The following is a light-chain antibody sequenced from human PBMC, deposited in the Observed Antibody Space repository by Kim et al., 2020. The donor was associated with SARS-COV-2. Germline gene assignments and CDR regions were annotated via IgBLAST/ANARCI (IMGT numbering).Light chain of an antibody. V-gene: IGKV3-15*01. CDR3: QQYNNWPYT. Sequence: SPGERAPRSCRASKSVSSNLAWYQQKPGQAPRLLIYGASTRATGIPARFSGSGSGTEFTLTISSLQSEDFAVYYCQQYNNWPYTFGQGTKLEI. CDR2: GAS. CDR1: KSVSSN. J-gene: IGKJ2*01.